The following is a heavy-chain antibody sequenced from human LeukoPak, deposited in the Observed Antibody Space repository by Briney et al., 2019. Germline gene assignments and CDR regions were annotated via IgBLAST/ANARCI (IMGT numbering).Heavy chain of an antibody. CDR1: GFTFSSYA. Sequence: GGSLRLSCAASGFTFSSYAMHWVRQAPGKGLEWVAVISYDGSNKYYADSVKGRFTISRDNSKNTLYLQMNSLRAEDTAVYYCARLYSSSWYRYFQHWGQGTLVTVSS. J-gene: IGHJ1*01. D-gene: IGHD6-13*01. V-gene: IGHV3-30-3*01. CDR3: ARLYSSSWYRYFQH. CDR2: ISYDGSNK.